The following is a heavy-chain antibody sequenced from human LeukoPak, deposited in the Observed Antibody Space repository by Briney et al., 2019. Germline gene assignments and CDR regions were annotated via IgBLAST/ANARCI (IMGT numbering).Heavy chain of an antibody. V-gene: IGHV1-69*13. CDR3: ARDPGSICSGGSCWDNWFDP. CDR1: GGTFISYA. D-gene: IGHD2-15*01. Sequence: GASVKVSCKASGGTFISYAISWVRQAPGQGLEWMGGIIPIFGTANYAQKFQGRVTITADESTSTAYMELSSLRSEDTAVYYCARDPGSICSGGSCWDNWFDPWGQGTLVTVSS. CDR2: IIPIFGTA. J-gene: IGHJ5*02.